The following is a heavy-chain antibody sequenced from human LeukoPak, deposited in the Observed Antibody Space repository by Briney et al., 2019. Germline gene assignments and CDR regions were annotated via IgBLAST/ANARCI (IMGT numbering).Heavy chain of an antibody. D-gene: IGHD6-13*01. CDR1: GLIFSNYA. CDR2: ISYDGSNK. J-gene: IGHJ5*02. CDR3: ARDLDSSSWYILWFDP. Sequence: PGGSLRLSCAASGLIFSNYAMHWFRQAPGKGLEWVAVISYDGSNKYYADSVKGRFTISRDNSKNTLFLQMNSLRTEDTAVYYCARDLDSSSWYILWFDPWGQGTLVTVSS. V-gene: IGHV3-30-3*01.